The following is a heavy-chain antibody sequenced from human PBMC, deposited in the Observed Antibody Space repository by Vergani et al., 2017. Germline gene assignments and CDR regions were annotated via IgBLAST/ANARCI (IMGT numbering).Heavy chain of an antibody. D-gene: IGHD4-11*01. CDR2: IEHTGRP. Sequence: QVQLQQWGGGMLKPSETLSLSCVVNGGAFTSYHWTWIRQSPGEGLEWVGDIEHTGRPDYNPSLKSRLNMSVDKSLNQFSLTVNSVTATDTAIYFCARVNTETNGHLYYYYYMDVWAQGTAVTVS. J-gene: IGHJ6*03. CDR3: ARVNTETNGHLYYYYYMDV. V-gene: IGHV4-34*01. CDR1: GGAFTSYH.